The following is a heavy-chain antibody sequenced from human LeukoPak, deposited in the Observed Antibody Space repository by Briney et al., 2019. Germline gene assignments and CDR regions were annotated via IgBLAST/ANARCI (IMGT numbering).Heavy chain of an antibody. Sequence: GASVTVSCKASGYTFTVYYMHWVRQAPGQGGEWMGWIDPNSGGANYAQKFQGRVTMTRDMSISTAYMELSRLRSDDTAVYFCARDLTAYGYYASGSFAYWGRGTLVTVSS. J-gene: IGHJ4*02. CDR2: IDPNSGGA. CDR3: ARDLTAYGYYASGSFAY. D-gene: IGHD3-10*01. CDR1: GYTFTVYY. V-gene: IGHV1-2*02.